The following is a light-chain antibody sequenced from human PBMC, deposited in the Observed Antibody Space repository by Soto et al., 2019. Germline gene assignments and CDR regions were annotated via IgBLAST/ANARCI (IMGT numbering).Light chain of an antibody. CDR3: QQYDKVPVT. Sequence: DIQMIQSPSSLSASVGDRVTITCQASQDVNNSLNWYQQKPRKAPNLLIYDVSNLGTGVPSRFSGSGSGTDFTFTITRLQPEDIGTYYCQQYDKVPVTFGQGTRLEIK. CDR2: DVS. J-gene: IGKJ5*01. CDR1: QDVNNS. V-gene: IGKV1-33*01.